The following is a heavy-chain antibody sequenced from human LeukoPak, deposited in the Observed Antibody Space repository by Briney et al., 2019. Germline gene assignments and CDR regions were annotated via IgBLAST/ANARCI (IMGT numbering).Heavy chain of an antibody. V-gene: IGHV4-34*01. Sequence: SETLSLTCAVYGGSFNAYYWSWVRQPPGKGLEWIGEINHSGSTNYNPSLKSRVTMSVDTSKNQFSLKLSSVTAADTAVYYCAREGIPGRVTTILPDWGQGTLVTVSS. CDR2: INHSGST. D-gene: IGHD5-12*01. CDR1: GGSFNAYY. CDR3: AREGIPGRVTTILPD. J-gene: IGHJ4*02.